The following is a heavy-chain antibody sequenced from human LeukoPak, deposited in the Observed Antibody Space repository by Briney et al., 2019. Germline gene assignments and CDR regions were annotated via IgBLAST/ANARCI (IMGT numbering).Heavy chain of an antibody. D-gene: IGHD6-6*01. V-gene: IGHV3-7*01. CDR1: GFTFGSYW. Sequence: GGSLRLSCAASGFTFGSYWMTWVRQAPGQGLECVANIKTDGSEKYYLDSVKGRFTISRDNAKNSLYLQMNSLRAEDTAVYYCAKSSSPKRPFDYWGQGTLVTVSS. CDR3: AKSSSPKRPFDY. CDR2: IKTDGSEK. J-gene: IGHJ4*02.